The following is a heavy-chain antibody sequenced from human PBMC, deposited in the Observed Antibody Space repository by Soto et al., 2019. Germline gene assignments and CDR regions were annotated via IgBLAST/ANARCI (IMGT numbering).Heavy chain of an antibody. CDR3: ARDREDGSGTKYNWFDS. CDR2: TIPIFDTP. J-gene: IGHJ5*01. Sequence: QMQLVQSGAEVKKPGSSVRVSCKASGGPFATFGITWVDKAPGQGLEWMGGTIPIFDTPHYAEKFRDRVTISSDATSTAYLELTSLTSEDTATYYCARDREDGSGTKYNWFDSWGQGTLVTVSS. D-gene: IGHD3-10*01. V-gene: IGHV1-69*01. CDR1: GGPFATFG.